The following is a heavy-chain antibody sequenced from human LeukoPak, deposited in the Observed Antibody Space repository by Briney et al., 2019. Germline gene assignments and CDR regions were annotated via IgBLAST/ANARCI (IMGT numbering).Heavy chain of an antibody. CDR2: ISAYNGNT. D-gene: IGHD6-19*01. V-gene: IGHV1-18*01. CDR3: ARDERIWYSRGWIYFDY. J-gene: IGHJ4*02. CDR1: GYTFTSYG. Sequence: ASVKVSCKASGYTFTSYGISWVRQAPGQGLEWMGWISAYNGNTNYAQKLQGRVTMTTDTSTSTAYMELRSLRSDDTAVYYCARDERIWYSRGWIYFDYWGQGTLVTVSS.